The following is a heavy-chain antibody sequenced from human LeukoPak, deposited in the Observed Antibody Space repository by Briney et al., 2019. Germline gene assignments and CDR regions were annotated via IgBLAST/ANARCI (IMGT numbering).Heavy chain of an antibody. CDR2: ISYDGSNK. CDR3: ASPRGAGGAFDI. CDR1: RFTFSSYA. V-gene: IGHV3-30*04. Sequence: GGSLRLSCAASRFTFSSYAMHWVRQAPGKGLEWVAVISYDGSNKYYADSVKGRFTISRDNSKNTLYLQMNSLRAEDTAVYYCASPRGAGGAFDIWGQGTMVTVSS. D-gene: IGHD3-10*01. J-gene: IGHJ3*02.